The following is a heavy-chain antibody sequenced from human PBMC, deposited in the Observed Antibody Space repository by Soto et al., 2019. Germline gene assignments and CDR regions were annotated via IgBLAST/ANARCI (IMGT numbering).Heavy chain of an antibody. J-gene: IGHJ4*02. CDR1: GFTFTSSA. CDR2: IVVGSGNT. D-gene: IGHD3-22*01. Sequence: ASVKVSCKASGFTFTSSAVQWVRQARGQRLEWIGWIVVGSGNTNYAQKFQERVTITRDMSTSTAYMELSSLRSEDTAVYYCAARGNYYDSSGLFDYWGQGTLVTVSS. CDR3: AARGNYYDSSGLFDY. V-gene: IGHV1-58*01.